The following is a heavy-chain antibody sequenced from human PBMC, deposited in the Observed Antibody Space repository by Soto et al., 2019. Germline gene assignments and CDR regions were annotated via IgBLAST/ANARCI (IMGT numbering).Heavy chain of an antibody. D-gene: IGHD6-13*01. J-gene: IGHJ4*02. CDR3: ARLQAAAGDNDLTFDY. Sequence: EVQLVQSGAEVKKPGESLRISCKGSGYSFTSYWISWVRQMPGKGLEWMGRIDPSDSYTNYSPSVQGNVTISADKSISSADLQWSSLKASDTAMYYCARLQAAAGDNDLTFDYWGQGTLVTVSS. CDR1: GYSFTSYW. V-gene: IGHV5-10-1*01. CDR2: IDPSDSYT.